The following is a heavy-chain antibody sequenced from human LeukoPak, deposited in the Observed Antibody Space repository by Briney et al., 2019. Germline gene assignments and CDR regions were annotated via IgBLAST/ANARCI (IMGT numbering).Heavy chain of an antibody. J-gene: IGHJ6*03. CDR1: GGTFSTHA. D-gene: IGHD2-2*01. Sequence: ASVKVSCKASGGTFSTHAISWVRQAPGQGLEWTGGLIPIFALANYAQKFQGRLTITADESTNTAYLELSSLRFEDTAVYYCARAECSTTNCHTRIRNYYMDVWGTGTPVTVSS. CDR2: LIPIFALA. CDR3: ARAECSTTNCHTRIRNYYMDV. V-gene: IGHV1-69*13.